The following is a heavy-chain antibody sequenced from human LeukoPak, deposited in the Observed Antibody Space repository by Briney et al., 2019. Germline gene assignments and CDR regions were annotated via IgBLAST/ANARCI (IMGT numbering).Heavy chain of an antibody. J-gene: IGHJ4*02. D-gene: IGHD6-13*01. CDR3: TRGPGSTWYSDY. CDR1: GFTVSSNY. Sequence: GGSLRLSCAASGFTVSSNYMNWVRQAPGKGLEWASIIYSGGDTYYADSVKGRFTISRDNSKNTLYLQMNSLRPEDTAVYYCTRGPGSTWYSDYWGQGTLVTVSS. V-gene: IGHV3-66*02. CDR2: IYSGGDT.